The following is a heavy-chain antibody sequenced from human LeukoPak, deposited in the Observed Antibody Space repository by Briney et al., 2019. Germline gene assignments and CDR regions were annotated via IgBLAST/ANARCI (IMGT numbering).Heavy chain of an antibody. CDR3: ARGSSIAARRGYYYYMDV. CDR1: GYTFTSYY. Sequence: ASVKVSCKASGYTFTSYYMHWVRQAPGQGLEWMGIINPSGGSTSYAQKFQGRVTMTRDMSTSTVYMELSSLRPEDTAVYYCARGSSIAARRGYYYYMDVWGKGTTVTVSS. CDR2: INPSGGST. D-gene: IGHD6-6*01. V-gene: IGHV1-46*01. J-gene: IGHJ6*03.